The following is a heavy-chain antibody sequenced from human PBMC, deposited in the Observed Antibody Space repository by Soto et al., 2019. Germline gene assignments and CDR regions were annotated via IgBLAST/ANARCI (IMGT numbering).Heavy chain of an antibody. D-gene: IGHD5-18*01. V-gene: IGHV3-23*01. J-gene: IGHJ6*02. CDR2: IGESGTPT. CDR3: ARYIPGVRYYGMDV. Sequence: QPGGSLRLSCAASGFTFYNYAMKWVRQAPGKGLEWVSLIGESGTPTYYADSVKGRFTISRDNSGNTLFLEMYSLRAEDTAVYYCARYIPGVRYYGMDVWGQGTTVTVSS. CDR1: GFTFYNYA.